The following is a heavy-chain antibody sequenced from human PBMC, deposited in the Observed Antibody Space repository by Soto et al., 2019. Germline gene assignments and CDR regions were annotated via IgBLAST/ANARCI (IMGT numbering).Heavy chain of an antibody. J-gene: IGHJ3*01. CDR1: GFTFSHYA. CDR2: IFGSGAPT. CDR3: TREASSWGFAFDL. V-gene: IGHV3-23*01. D-gene: IGHD3-16*01. Sequence: EVQLLESGGGLVQPGGSLRLSCAASGFTFSHYAMSWVRQAPGKGLQWVSTIFGSGAPTHYADSVKGRFGISRDNSNNMLFLEMNSRKDEDTAVYYCTREASSWGFAFDLWGQGTRGAVSS.